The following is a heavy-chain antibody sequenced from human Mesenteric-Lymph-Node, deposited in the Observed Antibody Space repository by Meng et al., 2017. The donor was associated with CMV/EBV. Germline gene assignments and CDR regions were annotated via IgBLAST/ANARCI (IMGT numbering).Heavy chain of an antibody. Sequence: SETLSLTCTVSGGSISSSSYYWGWIRQPPGKGLEWIGSIYYSGSTYYNPSLKSRVTISVDTSKNQFSLKLSSVTAADTAVYYCASGYCSSTSCSANYYYGMDVWGQGTTVTVSS. CDR3: ASGYCSSTSCSANYYYGMDV. CDR2: IYYSGST. CDR1: GGSISSSSYY. J-gene: IGHJ6*02. D-gene: IGHD2-2*03. V-gene: IGHV4-39*07.